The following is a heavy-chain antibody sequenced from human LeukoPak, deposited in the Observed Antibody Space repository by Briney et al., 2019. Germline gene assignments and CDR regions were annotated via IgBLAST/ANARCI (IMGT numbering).Heavy chain of an antibody. CDR3: AREGFVEMATDGWWFDP. J-gene: IGHJ5*02. D-gene: IGHD5-24*01. V-gene: IGHV4-39*07. CDR2: IYYSGST. CDR1: GGSISSSSYY. Sequence: SSETLSLTCTVSGGSISSSSYYWGWIRQPPGKGLEWIGSIYYSGSTYYNPSLKSRVTISVDTSKNQFSLKLSSVTAADTAVYYCAREGFVEMATDGWWFDPWGQGTLVTVSS.